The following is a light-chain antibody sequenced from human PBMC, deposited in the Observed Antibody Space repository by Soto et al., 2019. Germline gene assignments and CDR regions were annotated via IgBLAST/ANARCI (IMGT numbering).Light chain of an antibody. Sequence: EIVLTQSPCTLSLSPGERATLSCRASQTISRNFLAWYQQKPGQAPRLLIYGASKRATGIPDRFSGSGSGAEFTLTISRLEPEDFGVYHCQQYDGSPQTFGQGTK. CDR1: QTISRNF. CDR2: GAS. CDR3: QQYDGSPQT. V-gene: IGKV3-20*01. J-gene: IGKJ1*01.